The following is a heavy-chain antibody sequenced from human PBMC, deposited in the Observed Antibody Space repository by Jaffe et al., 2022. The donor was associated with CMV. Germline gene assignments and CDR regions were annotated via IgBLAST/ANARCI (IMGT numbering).Heavy chain of an antibody. CDR3: AKADVGCSSTSCSIGYDY. CDR2: ISGSGGST. J-gene: IGHJ4*02. Sequence: EVQLLESGGGLVQPGGSLRLSCAASGFTFSSYAMSWVRQAPGKGLEWVSAISGSGGSTYYADSVKGRFTISRDNSKNTLYLQMNSLRAEDTAVYYCAKADVGCSSTSCSIGYDYWGQGTLVTVSS. CDR1: GFTFSSYA. V-gene: IGHV3-23*01. D-gene: IGHD2-2*01.